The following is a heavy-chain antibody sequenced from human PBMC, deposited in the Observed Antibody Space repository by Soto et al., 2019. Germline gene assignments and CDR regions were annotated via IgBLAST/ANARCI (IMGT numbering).Heavy chain of an antibody. Sequence: ASVKVSCKASGYTFSAYYTHLVRQAPGQGLEWMGWMNPKSGGTSYAQKFQGRVTLSRDTSINTAYLEPSRLRFDDAAVYFCARERYQVISDGMDVWGQGTTVTVSS. V-gene: IGHV1-2*02. J-gene: IGHJ6*02. CDR1: GYTFSAYY. CDR2: MNPKSGGT. CDR3: ARERYQVISDGMDV. D-gene: IGHD2-2*01.